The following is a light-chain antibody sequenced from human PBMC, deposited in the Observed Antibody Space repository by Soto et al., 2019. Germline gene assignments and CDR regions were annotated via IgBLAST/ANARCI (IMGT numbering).Light chain of an antibody. Sequence: GDRVTITCRASQTISSWLAWYQQKPGKAPKLLIYDASSLEGGVPSRFSGSGSGTEFTLTINSLQPDDFATYYCQQYSSSPTFGPGTKVDIK. CDR1: QTISSW. J-gene: IGKJ1*01. CDR2: DAS. V-gene: IGKV1-5*01. CDR3: QQYSSSPT.